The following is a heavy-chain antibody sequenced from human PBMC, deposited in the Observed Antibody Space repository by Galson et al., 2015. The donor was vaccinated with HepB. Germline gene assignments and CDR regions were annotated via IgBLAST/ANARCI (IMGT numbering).Heavy chain of an antibody. J-gene: IGHJ6*02. D-gene: IGHD3-10*01. Sequence: SLRLSCAASGFTFSSYAMSWVRQAPGKGLEWVSSISSSSSYIYYADSVKGRFTISRDNAKNSLYLQMNSLRAEDTAVYYCARSLGVRGVNGMDVWGQGTTVTVSS. CDR1: GFTFSSYA. CDR3: ARSLGVRGVNGMDV. V-gene: IGHV3-21*01. CDR2: ISSSSSYI.